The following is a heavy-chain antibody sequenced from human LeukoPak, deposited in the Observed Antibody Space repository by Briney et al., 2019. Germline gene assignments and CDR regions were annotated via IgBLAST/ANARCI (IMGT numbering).Heavy chain of an antibody. J-gene: IGHJ4*02. CDR1: GFTFSSYG. Sequence: PGGSLRLSCAASGFTFSSYGMHWVRQAPGKGLEWVAFIRYDGSNKYYADSVKGRFTISRDNSKNTLYLQMNSLRAEDTAVYYCARDGRPVENGYNYFDYWGQGTLVTVSS. CDR2: IRYDGSNK. D-gene: IGHD5-24*01. V-gene: IGHV3-30*02. CDR3: ARDGRPVENGYNYFDY.